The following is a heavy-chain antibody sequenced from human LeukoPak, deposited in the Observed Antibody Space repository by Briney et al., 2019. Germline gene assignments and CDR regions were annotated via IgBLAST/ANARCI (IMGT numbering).Heavy chain of an antibody. CDR2: ISTTSSYI. CDR1: GFTFSPYS. Sequence: GGSLRLSCAASGFTFSPYSMNWVRQAPGKGLEWVSSISTTSSYIYYADSVKGRFTISRDNAKNSLYLQMNSLRAEDTAVYYCARRPLPPTTVTTSYFYMDVWGKGTTVTVSS. D-gene: IGHD4-11*01. J-gene: IGHJ6*03. V-gene: IGHV3-21*01. CDR3: ARRPLPPTTVTTSYFYMDV.